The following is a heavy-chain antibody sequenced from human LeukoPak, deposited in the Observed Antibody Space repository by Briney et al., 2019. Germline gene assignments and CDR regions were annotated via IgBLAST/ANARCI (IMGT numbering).Heavy chain of an antibody. Sequence: GGSLRLSCAASGFTFSSYSMNWVRHAPGKGLEWVSSIIISSSYIYYTDSVKGRFTISRDNDKKSMYLKMNSLRAEDRAVYYCARVHEDYYMDVWGKGTTVTVSS. CDR1: GFTFSSYS. CDR3: ARVHEDYYMDV. CDR2: IIISSSYI. J-gene: IGHJ6*03. V-gene: IGHV3-21*01.